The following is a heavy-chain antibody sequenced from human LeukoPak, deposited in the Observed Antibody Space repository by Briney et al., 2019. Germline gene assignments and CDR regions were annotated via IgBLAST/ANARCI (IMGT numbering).Heavy chain of an antibody. CDR3: AEGRRGYSYGCFFDY. CDR1: GFTFSSYW. Sequence: GGSLRLSCAASGFTFSSYWMSWVRQAPGKGLEWVAFIRYDGSNKYYADSVKGRFTISRDNSKNTLYLQMNSLRAEDTAVYYCAEGRRGYSYGCFFDYWGQGTLVTVSS. J-gene: IGHJ4*02. V-gene: IGHV3-30*02. D-gene: IGHD5-18*01. CDR2: IRYDGSNK.